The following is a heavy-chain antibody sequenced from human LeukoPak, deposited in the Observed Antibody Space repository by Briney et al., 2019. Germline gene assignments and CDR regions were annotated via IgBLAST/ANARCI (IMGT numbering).Heavy chain of an antibody. D-gene: IGHD2-15*01. CDR3: ARGWGYCSGGSCSYFDY. CDR2: IYYSGST. J-gene: IGHJ4*02. Sequence: SETLSLTCTVSGGSISSGDYYWSWIRQPPGKGLEWIGYIYYSGSTYYNPSLKSRVTISVDTSKNQFSLKLSSVTAADTAVYYCARGWGYCSGGSCSYFDYWGQGTLVTVSS. V-gene: IGHV4-30-4*01. CDR1: GGSISSGDYY.